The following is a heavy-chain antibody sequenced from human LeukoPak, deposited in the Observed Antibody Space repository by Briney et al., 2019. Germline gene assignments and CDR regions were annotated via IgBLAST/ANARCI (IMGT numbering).Heavy chain of an antibody. Sequence: GASVKVSCKASGYTFTKYYMHWVRQAPGQGLEWMGGIIPIFGTANYAQKFQGRVTITADKSTSTAYMELSSLRSEDTAVYYCARIAGYSSTLDPWGQGTLVTVSS. J-gene: IGHJ5*02. D-gene: IGHD6-13*01. CDR2: IIPIFGTA. CDR1: GYTFTKYY. V-gene: IGHV1-69*06. CDR3: ARIAGYSSTLDP.